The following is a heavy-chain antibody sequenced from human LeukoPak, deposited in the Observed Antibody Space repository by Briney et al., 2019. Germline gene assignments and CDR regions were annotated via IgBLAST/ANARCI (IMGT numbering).Heavy chain of an antibody. CDR1: GGSISNYY. J-gene: IGHJ4*02. CDR2: IYKSENT. CDR3: ARGGDYVWGSYRLAY. V-gene: IGHV4-59*01. Sequence: SETLSLTCSVSGGSISNYYWNWLRQPPGKGLEWLGYIYKSENTNYNPSLKSRVSISVDTSKNQLSLRLSSVTAADTAVYYCARGGDYVWGSYRLAYWGQGALVTVSS. D-gene: IGHD3-16*02.